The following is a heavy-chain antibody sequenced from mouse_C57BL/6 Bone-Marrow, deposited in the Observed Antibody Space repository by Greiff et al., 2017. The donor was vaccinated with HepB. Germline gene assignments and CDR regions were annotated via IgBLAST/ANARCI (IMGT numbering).Heavy chain of an antibody. CDR3: ARSGDPERFAY. Sequence: QVQLQQSGADLVKPGASVKISCKASGYAFSSYWMNWVKQRPGKGLEWIGQIYPGDGDTNYNGKFKGKATLTADKSSSTAYMQLSSLTSEDSAVYFCARSGDPERFAYWGQGTLVTVSA. CDR2: IYPGDGDT. CDR1: GYAFSSYW. J-gene: IGHJ3*01. V-gene: IGHV1-80*01.